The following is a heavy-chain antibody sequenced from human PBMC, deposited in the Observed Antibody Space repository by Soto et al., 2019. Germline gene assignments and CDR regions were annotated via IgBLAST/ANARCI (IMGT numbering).Heavy chain of an antibody. Sequence: SETLSLTCAVYGGSFSGYYWSWIRQPPWKGLEWIGEINHSGSTNYNPSLKSRVTISVDTSKNQFSLKLSSVTAADTAVYYCARRSGDYYDSSGYYYVIDYWGQGTLVTVSS. V-gene: IGHV4-34*01. CDR2: INHSGST. CDR3: ARRSGDYYDSSGYYYVIDY. D-gene: IGHD3-22*01. J-gene: IGHJ4*02. CDR1: GGSFSGYY.